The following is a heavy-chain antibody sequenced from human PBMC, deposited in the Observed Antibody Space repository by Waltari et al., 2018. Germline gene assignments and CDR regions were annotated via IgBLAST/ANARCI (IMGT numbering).Heavy chain of an antibody. D-gene: IGHD3-10*01. CDR3: AKIPGYYYGSGSYYYYGMDV. J-gene: IGHJ6*02. CDR1: GGTFSSYT. CDR2: IIPILGIA. Sequence: QVQLVQSGAEVKKPGSSVKVSCTASGGTFSSYTISWVRQAPGQGLEWMGRIIPILGIANYAQKFQGRVTITADKSTSTAYMELSSLRSEDTAVYYCAKIPGYYYGSGSYYYYGMDVWGQGTTVTVSS. V-gene: IGHV1-69*02.